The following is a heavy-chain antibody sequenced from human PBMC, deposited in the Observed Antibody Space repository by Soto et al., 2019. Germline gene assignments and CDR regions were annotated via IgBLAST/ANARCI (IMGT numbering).Heavy chain of an antibody. V-gene: IGHV3-66*01. Sequence: GGSLRLSCVASGFTVSSNYMSWVRQAPGKGLEWVSVIYSGGSTYYAESGKGRFTISRDNSKNTLYLQMNSLRAEDTAVYYCARGLAGGSNDYWGQGTLVTVSS. CDR3: ARGLAGGSNDY. CDR2: IYSGGST. J-gene: IGHJ4*02. CDR1: GFTVSSNY. D-gene: IGHD3-16*01.